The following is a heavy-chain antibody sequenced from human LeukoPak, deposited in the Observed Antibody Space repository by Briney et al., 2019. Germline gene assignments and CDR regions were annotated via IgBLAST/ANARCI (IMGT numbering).Heavy chain of an antibody. J-gene: IGHJ4*02. D-gene: IGHD3-10*01. CDR2: ISSSGSTI. Sequence: PGGSLRLSCAASGFTFSDYYMSWIRQAPGRGLEWVSYISSSGSTIYYADSVKGRFTISRDNAKNSLYLQMNSLRAEDTAVYYCAGRYGSGSYNWYYFDYWGQGTLVTVSS. CDR1: GFTFSDYY. V-gene: IGHV3-11*01. CDR3: AGRYGSGSYNWYYFDY.